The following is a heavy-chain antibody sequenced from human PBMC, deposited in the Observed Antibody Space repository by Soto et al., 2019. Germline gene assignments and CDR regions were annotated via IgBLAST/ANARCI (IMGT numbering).Heavy chain of an antibody. CDR3: AKDPSTGPADY. CDR1: SQYG. CDR2: IGPTGYT. Sequence: GGSLRLSCTSFSQYGMSWVRRPPGKGLEWISTIGPTGYTHYADSVAGRFTISRDDSANTLYLQMSNLRVDDTAIYYCAKDPSTGPADYWGQGTLVTVSS. V-gene: IGHV3-23*01. J-gene: IGHJ4*02. D-gene: IGHD3-9*01.